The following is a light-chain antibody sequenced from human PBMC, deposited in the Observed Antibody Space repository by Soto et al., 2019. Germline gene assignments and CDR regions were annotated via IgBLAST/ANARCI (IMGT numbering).Light chain of an antibody. Sequence: QSALTQPASESGSPGQSITISCTGTSRDVGGYNYVSWYQQHPGKAPKLMIYEVTNRPSGVSNRFSGSKSGNTASLTISGLQSEDEADYYCCSYTSTSTLVVFGSGTKLTVL. CDR2: EVT. CDR1: SRDVGGYNY. J-gene: IGLJ1*01. CDR3: CSYTSTSTLVV. V-gene: IGLV2-14*01.